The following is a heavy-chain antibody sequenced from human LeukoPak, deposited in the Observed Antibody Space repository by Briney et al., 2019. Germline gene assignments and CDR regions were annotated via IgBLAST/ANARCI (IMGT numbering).Heavy chain of an antibody. V-gene: IGHV1-8*01. CDR1: GYTFTSYD. D-gene: IGHD3-10*01. Sequence: ASVKVSCKASGYTFTSYDINWVRQATGQGLEWMGWMNPNSGNTGYAQKFQGRVTMTRNTSISTAYMELSSLRSEDTAAYYCARGKTITMVQGVIFYWGQGTLVTVSS. J-gene: IGHJ4*02. CDR2: MNPNSGNT. CDR3: ARGKTITMVQGVIFY.